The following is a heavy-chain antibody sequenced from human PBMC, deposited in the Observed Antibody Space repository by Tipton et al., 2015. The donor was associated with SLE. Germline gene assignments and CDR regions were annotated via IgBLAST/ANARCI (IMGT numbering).Heavy chain of an antibody. Sequence: QVQLVQSGAEVKKPGASVKVSCKASGYTFTSYGISWVRQAPGQGLEWMGWMNPNSGNTGYAQKFQGRVTITRNTSISTAYMELSSLRSEDTAVYYCASDRNYDLTFDPWGQGTLVTVSS. CDR1: GYTFTSYG. V-gene: IGHV1-8*03. J-gene: IGHJ5*02. CDR2: MNPNSGNT. CDR3: ASDRNYDLTFDP. D-gene: IGHD3-3*01.